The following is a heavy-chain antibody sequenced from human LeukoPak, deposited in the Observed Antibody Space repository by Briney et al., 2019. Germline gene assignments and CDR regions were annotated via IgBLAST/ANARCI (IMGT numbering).Heavy chain of an antibody. Sequence: GGSLRLSCAASGFTFSSYWMHWVRQAPGKGLVWVSRIYSDGSNTIYADSVKGRFTISRDNAKNTLYLQMNSLTAEDTAIYYCTRDSRYVMDVWGQGTTVTVSS. V-gene: IGHV3-74*01. CDR2: IYSDGSNT. D-gene: IGHD2-2*01. CDR1: GFTFSSYW. J-gene: IGHJ6*02. CDR3: TRDSRYVMDV.